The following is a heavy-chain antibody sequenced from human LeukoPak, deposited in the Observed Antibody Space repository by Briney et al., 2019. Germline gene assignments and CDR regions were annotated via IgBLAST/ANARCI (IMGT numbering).Heavy chain of an antibody. J-gene: IGHJ4*02. D-gene: IGHD4-17*01. CDR3: ARKGYGDRALSY. CDR2: IYYSGST. Sequence: SETLSLTCTVSGGSISSYYWSWIRQPPGKGLEWIGYIYYSGSTNYNPSLKSRVTISVGTSKNQFSLKLSSVTAADTAVYYCARKGYGDRALSYWGQGTLVTVSS. CDR1: GGSISSYY. V-gene: IGHV4-59*01.